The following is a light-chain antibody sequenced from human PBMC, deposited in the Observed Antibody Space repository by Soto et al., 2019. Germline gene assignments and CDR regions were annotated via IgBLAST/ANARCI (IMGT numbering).Light chain of an antibody. Sequence: QSVLTQPASVSGSPGQSITIACTGTNRDVGSYNLVSWYQQRPGEAPKLIISEVRNRPSGISYRFTGSKSGNTASLTISGLQAEDEADYYCSSYTTTSPLVFGGGTKLTVL. CDR3: SSYTTTSPLV. CDR2: EVR. J-gene: IGLJ3*02. CDR1: NRDVGSYNL. V-gene: IGLV2-14*01.